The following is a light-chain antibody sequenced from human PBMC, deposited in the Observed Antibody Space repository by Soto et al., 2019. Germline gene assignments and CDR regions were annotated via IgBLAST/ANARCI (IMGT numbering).Light chain of an antibody. CDR2: KAS. CDR3: QQYGADSPWT. CDR1: QNINDW. Sequence: DVQVTQSPSALSASVGDRVTISCRASQNINDWLAWYQQKSGKAPKVLIYKASSLESGVPSRFRGTGSGTEFTLTISSLQTEDSATYYCQQYGADSPWTFGQGTKVEVK. V-gene: IGKV1-5*03. J-gene: IGKJ1*01.